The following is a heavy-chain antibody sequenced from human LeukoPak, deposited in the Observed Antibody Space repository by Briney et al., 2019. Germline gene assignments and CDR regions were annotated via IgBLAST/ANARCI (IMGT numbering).Heavy chain of an antibody. V-gene: IGHV3-23*01. Sequence: PGGSLRLSCAAAGFTFSSYALTWVRQAPGKGLEWVSDISGSGANTYYADSVKGRFTISRDNSKSTLYLQMNSLRAEDTAVYYCAKSGGTYSSSSAVDYWGQGTLVTVSS. D-gene: IGHD6-6*01. J-gene: IGHJ4*02. CDR3: AKSGGTYSSSSAVDY. CDR2: ISGSGANT. CDR1: GFTFSSYA.